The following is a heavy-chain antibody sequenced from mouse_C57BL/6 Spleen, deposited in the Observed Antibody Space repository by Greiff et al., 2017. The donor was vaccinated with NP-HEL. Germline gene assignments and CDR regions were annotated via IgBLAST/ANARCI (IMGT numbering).Heavy chain of an antibody. CDR1: GFTFSDYG. CDR3: ARDLGPYYFDY. V-gene: IGHV5-17*01. D-gene: IGHD4-1*01. J-gene: IGHJ2*01. CDR2: ISSGSSTN. Sequence: EVQLVESGGGLVKPGGSLKLSCAASGFTFSDYGMHWVRQAPEKGLEWVAYISSGSSTNYYADTVKGRFTISRDNAKNTLFLQMTSLRSEDTAMYYCARDLGPYYFDYWGQGTTLTVSS.